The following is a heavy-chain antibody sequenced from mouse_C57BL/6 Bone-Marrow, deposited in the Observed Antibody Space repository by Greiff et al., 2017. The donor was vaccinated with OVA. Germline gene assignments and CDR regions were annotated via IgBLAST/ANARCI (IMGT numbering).Heavy chain of an antibody. CDR3: ARSGLHYDYDAAY. D-gene: IGHD2-4*01. J-gene: IGHJ3*01. Sequence: QVQLKQPGAELVKPGASVKLSCKASGYTFTSYWMQWVKQRPGQGLEWIGEIDPSDSYTNYNQKFKGKATLTVDTSSSTVYMQLSSLTSEDSAVYYCARSGLHYDYDAAYWGQGTLVTVSA. CDR1: GYTFTSYW. CDR2: IDPSDSYT. V-gene: IGHV1-50*01.